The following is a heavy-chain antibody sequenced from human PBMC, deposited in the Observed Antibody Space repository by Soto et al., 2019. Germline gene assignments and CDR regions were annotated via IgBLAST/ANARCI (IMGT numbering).Heavy chain of an antibody. J-gene: IGHJ4*02. CDR2: IYYTGST. Sequence: SETLSLTCTVSGGSISSYYWSWIRQPPGKGLEWIGYIYYTGSTNYNPSLKSRVTISVDTSKNQFSLKVSSVTAADTAVYYCARQVLRAAGLGFDYWGQGTLVTVSS. V-gene: IGHV4-59*01. CDR1: GGSISSYY. CDR3: ARQVLRAAGLGFDY. D-gene: IGHD6-13*01.